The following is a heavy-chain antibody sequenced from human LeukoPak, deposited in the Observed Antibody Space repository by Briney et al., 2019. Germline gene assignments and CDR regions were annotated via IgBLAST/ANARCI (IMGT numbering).Heavy chain of an antibody. J-gene: IGHJ4*02. CDR3: AKAKPTYYDSSGYYYPFDY. Sequence: GGSLRLSCAASGFTFSSYAMSWVRQAPGKGLEWVSAISGSGGSTYYADSVKGRFAISRDNSKNTLYLQMNSLRAEDTAVYYCAKAKPTYYDSSGYYYPFDYWGQGTLVTVSS. V-gene: IGHV3-23*01. CDR1: GFTFSSYA. CDR2: ISGSGGST. D-gene: IGHD3-22*01.